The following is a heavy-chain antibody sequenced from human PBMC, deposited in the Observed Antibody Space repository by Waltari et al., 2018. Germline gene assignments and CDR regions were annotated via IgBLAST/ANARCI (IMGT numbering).Heavy chain of an antibody. CDR2: IYYSGST. Sequence: QVQLQESGPGLVKPSQTLSLTCTVSGGSISSGGYYWSWIRQHPGKGLEWIGYIYYSGSTYYHPSLKSRVTISVDTSKNQFSLKLRSVTAADTAVYYCARTPLGAAGIYWFDPWGQGTLVTVSS. CDR1: GGSISSGGYY. J-gene: IGHJ5*02. CDR3: ARTPLGAAGIYWFDP. V-gene: IGHV4-31*03. D-gene: IGHD6-13*01.